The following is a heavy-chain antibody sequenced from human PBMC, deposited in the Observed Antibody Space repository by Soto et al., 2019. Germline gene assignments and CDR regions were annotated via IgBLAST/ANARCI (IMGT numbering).Heavy chain of an antibody. J-gene: IGHJ6*02. CDR2: IYYSGSI. V-gene: IGHV4-31*03. CDR1: GCSFTSGCYY. CDR3: VRDRRAARDGMDV. Sequence: QVLLQESGPGLVKPSETLSLTCTVSGCSFTSGCYYWTWIRQLPGKGLEWLGYIYYSGSIYYNPSVTSGVDISNDLSKKQFSLKVTSVTAADPAVYFCVRDRRAARDGMDVWGQGTTVIVSS. D-gene: IGHD6-25*01.